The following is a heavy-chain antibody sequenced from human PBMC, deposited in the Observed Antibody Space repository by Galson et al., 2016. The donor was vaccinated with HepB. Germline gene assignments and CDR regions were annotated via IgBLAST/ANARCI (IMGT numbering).Heavy chain of an antibody. D-gene: IGHD6-13*01. Sequence: SLRLSCASSGFTFSSYPMSGGRQAPGQGLEWVSTITGPGGSTYYADSVQGRFTISRDNSKSTLYLQMSALTAEDTAVYYCAKKVAPGPFDSWGQGTLVTVSS. V-gene: IGHV3-23*01. CDR2: ITGPGGST. CDR1: GFTFSSYP. CDR3: AKKVAPGPFDS. J-gene: IGHJ4*02.